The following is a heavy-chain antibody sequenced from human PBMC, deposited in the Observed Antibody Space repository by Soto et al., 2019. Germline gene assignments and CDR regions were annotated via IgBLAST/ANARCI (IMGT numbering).Heavy chain of an antibody. CDR3: ASPYYYDSSGYSPV. Sequence: KPSETLSLTCTVSGGSISSSSYYWGWIRQPPGKGLEWIGSIYYSGSTYYNPSLKSRVTISVDTSKNQFSLKLSSVTAADTAVYYCASPYYYDSSGYSPVWGQGTLVTVSS. D-gene: IGHD3-22*01. J-gene: IGHJ4*02. CDR1: GGSISSSSYY. V-gene: IGHV4-39*01. CDR2: IYYSGST.